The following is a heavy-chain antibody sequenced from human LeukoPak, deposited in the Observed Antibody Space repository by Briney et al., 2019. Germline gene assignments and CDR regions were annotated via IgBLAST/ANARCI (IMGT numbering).Heavy chain of an antibody. CDR2: ISYDGSNK. J-gene: IGHJ3*02. V-gene: IGHV3-30-3*01. Sequence: GGSLRLSCAASGFTFSSYAMHWARQAPGKGLEWVAVISYDGSNKYYADSVKGRFTISRDNSKNTLYLQMNSLRAEDTAVYYCARECSGGSCWDAFDIWGQGTMVTVTS. CDR1: GFTFSSYA. D-gene: IGHD2-15*01. CDR3: ARECSGGSCWDAFDI.